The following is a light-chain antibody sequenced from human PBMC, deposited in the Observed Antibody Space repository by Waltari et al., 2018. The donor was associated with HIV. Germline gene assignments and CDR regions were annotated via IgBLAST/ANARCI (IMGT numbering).Light chain of an antibody. CDR3: ATWDDSLSVVV. CDR1: SPNIGSNY. V-gene: IGLV1-47*01. J-gene: IGLJ2*01. CDR2: RNN. Sequence: QSVLTQPPSASGTPGQRVTIPCSGSSPNIGSNYVSWYQQLPGTAPKLLIYRNNQRPSGVPDRFSGSKSGTSASLAISGLRSEDEADYYCATWDDSLSVVVFGGGTKLTVL.